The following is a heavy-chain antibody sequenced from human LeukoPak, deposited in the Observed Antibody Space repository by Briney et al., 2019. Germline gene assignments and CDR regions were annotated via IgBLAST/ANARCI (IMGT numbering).Heavy chain of an antibody. V-gene: IGHV3-66*02. CDR2: IYSGGST. CDR1: GFTVSSNY. Sequence: GGSLRLSCAASGFTVSSNYMRWVRQAPRKGLEWVSVIYSGGSTYYGDSVKGRFTISRDNSKHTRYLQMNSLRAEDTAVYYCARDYIAAPDGRGASDYWGQGTLVTVSS. CDR3: ARDYIAAPDGRGASDY. J-gene: IGHJ4*02. D-gene: IGHD6-6*01.